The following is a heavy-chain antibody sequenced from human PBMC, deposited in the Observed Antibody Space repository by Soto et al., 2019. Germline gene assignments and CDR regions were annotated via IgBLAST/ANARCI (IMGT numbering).Heavy chain of an antibody. J-gene: IGHJ4*02. Sequence: QVQLQESGPGLVKPSQTLSLTCTVSGGSISSDDHYWTWIRQPPGKGLEWIGYIYYTGCTNYNPSLKSRVTISMDTSKNQFSRKVNSVTAADTAVYYCARDRSNSPDFFDFWGQGTLVTVSS. CDR1: GGSISSDDHY. CDR2: IYYTGCT. V-gene: IGHV4-30-4*01. CDR3: ARDRSNSPDFFDF. D-gene: IGHD6-6*01.